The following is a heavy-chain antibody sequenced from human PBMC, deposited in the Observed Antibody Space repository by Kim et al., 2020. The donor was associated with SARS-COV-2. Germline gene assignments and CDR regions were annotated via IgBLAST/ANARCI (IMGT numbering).Heavy chain of an antibody. CDR3: AKAKGTHFDY. CDR2: ST. V-gene: IGHV3-23*01. Sequence: STYYADSVKGRFTISRDNSKNTLYLQMNSLRAEDTAVYYCAKAKGTHFDYWGQGTLVTVSS. J-gene: IGHJ4*02.